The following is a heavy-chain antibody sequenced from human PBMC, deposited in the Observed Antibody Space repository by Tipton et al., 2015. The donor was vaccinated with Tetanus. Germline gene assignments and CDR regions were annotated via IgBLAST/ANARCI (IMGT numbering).Heavy chain of an antibody. V-gene: IGHV4-59*01. D-gene: IGHD6-13*01. CDR2: IYYSGST. Sequence: TLSLTCTVSGGSISSYYWSWIRQPPGKGLEWIGYIYYSGSTNYSPSLKSRVTISVDTSKNQFSLKLSSVTAADTAVYYCARSEQQLVRGYYYYYYMDVWGKGTTVTVSS. J-gene: IGHJ6*03. CDR3: ARSEQQLVRGYYYYYYMDV. CDR1: GGSISSYY.